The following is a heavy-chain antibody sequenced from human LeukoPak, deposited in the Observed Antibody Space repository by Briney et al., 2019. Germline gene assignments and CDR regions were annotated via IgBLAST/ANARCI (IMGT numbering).Heavy chain of an antibody. D-gene: IGHD5-24*01. CDR2: ISSSSSYI. CDR1: GFTFSSYS. Sequence: PGGSLRLSCAASGFTFSSYSMNWVRQAPGKGLEWVSSISSSSSYIYYADSVKGRFTISRDNAKNSLYLQMNSLRAEDTGVYYCARDMRDGYNFGFDYWGQGTLVIVSS. CDR3: ARDMRDGYNFGFDY. V-gene: IGHV3-21*01. J-gene: IGHJ4*02.